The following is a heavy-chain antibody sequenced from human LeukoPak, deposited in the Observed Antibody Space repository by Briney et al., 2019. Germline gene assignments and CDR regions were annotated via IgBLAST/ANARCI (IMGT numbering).Heavy chain of an antibody. CDR3: ARQISRSGRFNYYFDY. J-gene: IGHJ4*02. CDR2: INHSGST. V-gene: IGHV4-34*01. Sequence: SETLSLTCAVYGGSFSGYYWSWIRQPPGKGLEWIGEINHSGSTNYNPSLKSRVTISVDTSKNQFPLKLSSVTAADTAVYSCARQISRSGRFNYYFDYWGQGTLVTVSS. CDR1: GGSFSGYY. D-gene: IGHD3-10*01.